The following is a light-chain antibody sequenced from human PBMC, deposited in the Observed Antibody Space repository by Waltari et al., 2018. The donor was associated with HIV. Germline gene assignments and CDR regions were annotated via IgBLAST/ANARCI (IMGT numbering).Light chain of an antibody. CDR2: TTS. CDR1: QNIDKY. V-gene: IGKV1-39*01. J-gene: IGKJ1*01. Sequence: DIQMTQSPSSLSASIGDRVTITCRANQNIDKYLNWYQQKAGKAPKLLIYTTSNLQSGVPARFSGSGSGTEFTLTISSLQPEDLATDYCQQGYNTPPWTFAPGTKVEVK. CDR3: QQGYNTPPWT.